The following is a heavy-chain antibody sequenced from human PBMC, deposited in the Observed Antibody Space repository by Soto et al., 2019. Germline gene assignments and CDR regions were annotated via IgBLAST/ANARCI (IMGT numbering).Heavy chain of an antibody. CDR3: AKARIAAAGPTDFDY. V-gene: IGHV3-30*18. Sequence: GGSLRLSCAASGFTFSSYGMHWVRQAPGKGLEWVAVISYDGSNKYYADSVKGRFTISRDNSKNTLYLQMNSLRAEDTAVYYCAKARIAAAGPTDFDYWGQGTLVTVSS. CDR2: ISYDGSNK. D-gene: IGHD6-13*01. CDR1: GFTFSSYG. J-gene: IGHJ4*02.